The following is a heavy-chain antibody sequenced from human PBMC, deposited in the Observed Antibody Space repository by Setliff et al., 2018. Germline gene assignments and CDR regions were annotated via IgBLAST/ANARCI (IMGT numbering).Heavy chain of an antibody. CDR2: IVVGSGNT. Sequence: SVKVSCKASGFTFTSSAVQWVRQARGQRLEWIGWIVVGSGNTGYAQKFQGRVTMTRNTSISTAYMELSSLRSEDTAVYYCARSRLRSSLGVWGQGTTVTVSS. V-gene: IGHV1-58*01. CDR3: ARSRLRSSLGV. CDR1: GFTFTSSA. J-gene: IGHJ6*02. D-gene: IGHD5-12*01.